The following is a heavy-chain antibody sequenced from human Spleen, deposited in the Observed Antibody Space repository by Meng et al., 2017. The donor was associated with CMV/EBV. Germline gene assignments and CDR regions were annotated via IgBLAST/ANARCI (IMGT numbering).Heavy chain of an antibody. CDR3: ARDKWELRDAFDI. J-gene: IGHJ3*02. V-gene: IGHV3-48*03. CDR1: GFPLSSYE. CDR2: ISSSGSTI. Sequence: GESLKISCAASGFPLSSYEMNWVRQAPGKGLEWFSYISSSGSTIYYADFVEGRFTISRDNAKNSLYLQMNSLRAEDTAVYYCARDKWELRDAFDIWGQGTMVTVSS. D-gene: IGHD1-26*01.